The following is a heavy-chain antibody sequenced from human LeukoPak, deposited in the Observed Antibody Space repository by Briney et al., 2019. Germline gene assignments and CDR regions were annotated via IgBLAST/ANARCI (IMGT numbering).Heavy chain of an antibody. Sequence: GGSLRLSCAASGFSFTAYSMNWVRQAPGRGLEWVSYIGRGGDVYYADSVTGRFTLSRDTAKNSLYLQMNGQRVEDTAVYYCARRFDSWGQGTLVTVSS. CDR1: GFSFTAYS. J-gene: IGHJ4*02. CDR3: ARRFDS. CDR2: IGRGGDV. V-gene: IGHV3-48*01.